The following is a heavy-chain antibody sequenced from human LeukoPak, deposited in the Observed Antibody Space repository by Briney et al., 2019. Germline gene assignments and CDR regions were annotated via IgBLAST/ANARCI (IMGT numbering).Heavy chain of an antibody. CDR2: ISYDGSNK. J-gene: IGHJ4*02. CDR1: GFTFSSYG. Sequence: GGSLRLSCAASGFTFSSYGIHWVRQAPGKGLEWVAVISYDGSNKYYADSVKGRFTISRGNSKNTLYLQMNSLRTEDTAVYYCARGSARVVPAADYWGQGTLVTVSS. V-gene: IGHV3-30*03. D-gene: IGHD2-2*01. CDR3: ARGSARVVPAADY.